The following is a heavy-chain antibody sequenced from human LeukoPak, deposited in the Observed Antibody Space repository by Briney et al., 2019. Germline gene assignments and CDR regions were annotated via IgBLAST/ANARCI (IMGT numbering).Heavy chain of an antibody. V-gene: IGHV4-59*08. Sequence: SGTLSLTCAVSGGSISSYYWSWIRQPPGKGLEWIGYIYYSGSTNYNPSLKSRVTISVDTSKNQFSLKLSSVTAADTAVYYCARLTYNTKYSGSYYFDYWGQGTLVTVSS. CDR3: ARLTYNTKYSGSYYFDY. CDR2: IYYSGST. CDR1: GGSISSYY. J-gene: IGHJ4*02. D-gene: IGHD1-26*01.